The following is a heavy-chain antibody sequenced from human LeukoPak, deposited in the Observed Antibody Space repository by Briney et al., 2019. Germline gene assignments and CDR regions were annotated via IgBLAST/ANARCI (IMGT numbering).Heavy chain of an antibody. D-gene: IGHD5-24*01. Sequence: ASVKVSCKASGYTFTGYYMHWVGQAPGQGLEWMGWINPNSGGTDYAQRFQGRVTMARDTSISTAYMELSRLRSDDTAVYYCARDLAFGEMVTNRGTFDIWGQGTMVTVSS. CDR1: GYTFTGYY. CDR3: ARDLAFGEMVTNRGTFDI. V-gene: IGHV1-2*02. J-gene: IGHJ3*02. CDR2: INPNSGGT.